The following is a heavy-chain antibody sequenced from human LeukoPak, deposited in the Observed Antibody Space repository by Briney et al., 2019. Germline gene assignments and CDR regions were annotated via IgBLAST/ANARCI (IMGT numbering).Heavy chain of an antibody. V-gene: IGHV4-59*01. CDR3: ARAGGSSSSSFDY. CDR2: IYYSGNT. CDR1: GGSISSYY. Sequence: PSETLSLTCTVSGGSISSYYWSWIRQPPGKGLEWIGYIYYSGNTNYNPSLKSRVTISVDTSKNQFSLKLSSVTAADTAVYYCARAGGSSSSSFDYWGQGTLVTVSS. D-gene: IGHD6-6*01. J-gene: IGHJ4*02.